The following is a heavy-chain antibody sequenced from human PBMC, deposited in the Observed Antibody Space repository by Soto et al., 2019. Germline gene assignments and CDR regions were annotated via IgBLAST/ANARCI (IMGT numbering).Heavy chain of an antibody. V-gene: IGHV4-59*13. Sequence: PSETLSLTCTVSGGSISSSNWSWTRQPPGKGLEWIGYIYYSGSTNYNPSLKSRVTISVDTSKNQFSLKLSSVTAADTAVYYCARDLGGVSAGERLLLLPAAYDMDVWGQGTTVTVSS. CDR2: IYYSGST. J-gene: IGHJ6*01. CDR3: ARDLGGVSAGERLLLLPAAYDMDV. CDR1: GGSISSSN. D-gene: IGHD2-2*01.